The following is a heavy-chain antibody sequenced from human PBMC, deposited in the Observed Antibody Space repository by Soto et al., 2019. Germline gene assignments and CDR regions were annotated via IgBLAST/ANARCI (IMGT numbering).Heavy chain of an antibody. Sequence: QVQLQQWGAGLLKRSETLSLTCAVYGGSFSGYDWTWIRQPPGTGLEWIGEINHSGSSNYNPSLKSRVTISVDTSKNQFSLKLTSVTAADTAVYYCARDKITGLFDYWGQGTLVTVSS. CDR2: INHSGSS. CDR3: ARDKITGLFDY. J-gene: IGHJ4*02. CDR1: GGSFSGYD. V-gene: IGHV4-34*01. D-gene: IGHD2-8*02.